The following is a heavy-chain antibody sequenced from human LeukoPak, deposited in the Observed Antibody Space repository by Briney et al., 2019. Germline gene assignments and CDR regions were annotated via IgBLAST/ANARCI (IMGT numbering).Heavy chain of an antibody. Sequence: ASVKVSCKASGYTFTGYYMHWVRQAPGQGLEWMGWINPNSGGTNYAQKFQDRVTMTTDTSTNTAYMELRRLRSNDTAVYYCARDPVYSGADLDYWGQGTLVTVSS. CDR1: GYTFTGYY. J-gene: IGHJ4*02. D-gene: IGHD5-12*01. CDR3: ARDPVYSGADLDY. CDR2: INPNSGGT. V-gene: IGHV1-2*02.